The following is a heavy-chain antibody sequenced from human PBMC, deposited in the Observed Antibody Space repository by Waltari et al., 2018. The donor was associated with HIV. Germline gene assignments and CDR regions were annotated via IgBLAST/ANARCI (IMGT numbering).Heavy chain of an antibody. Sequence: VAGPDMISLGGSLGLCWSEARFHLGPCLALPSRQAPGKGLEWVGFIRSKAYGGTTEYAASVKGRFTISRDDSKSIAYLQMNSLKTEDTAVYYCTSPDILTGYSYWYFDLWGRGTLVTVSS. CDR1: RFHLGPCL. D-gene: IGHD3-9*01. CDR3: TSPDILTGYSYWYFDL. V-gene: IGHV3-49*05. J-gene: IGHJ2*01. CDR2: IRSKAYGGTT.